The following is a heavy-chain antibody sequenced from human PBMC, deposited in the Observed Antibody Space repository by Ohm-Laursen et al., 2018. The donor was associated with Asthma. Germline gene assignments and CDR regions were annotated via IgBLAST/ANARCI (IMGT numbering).Heavy chain of an antibody. CDR2: IWYDGSNK. D-gene: IGHD3-3*01. CDR3: ARNLAIFGVVTKGYYYYYGMDV. J-gene: IGHJ6*02. V-gene: IGHV3-33*01. CDR1: GFTFSSYS. Sequence: SLRLSCTASGFTFSSYSMHWVRQAPGKGLEWVAVIWYDGSNKYYADSVKGRFTISRDNPKNTLYLQMNSLRAEDTAVYYCARNLAIFGVVTKGYYYYYGMDVWGQGTTVTVSS.